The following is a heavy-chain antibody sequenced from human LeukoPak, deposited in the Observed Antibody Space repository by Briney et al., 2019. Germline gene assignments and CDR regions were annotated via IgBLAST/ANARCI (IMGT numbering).Heavy chain of an antibody. Sequence: LETLSLTCTVSGGSISSYYWSWIRQPPGKGLEWIGYIYYSGSTNYNPSLKSRVTISVDTSKNQFSLKLSSVTAADTAVYYCARLGLDYYYYYMDVWGKGTTVTVSS. J-gene: IGHJ6*03. D-gene: IGHD3/OR15-3a*01. CDR2: IYYSGST. CDR3: ARLGLDYYYYYMDV. V-gene: IGHV4-59*01. CDR1: GGSISSYY.